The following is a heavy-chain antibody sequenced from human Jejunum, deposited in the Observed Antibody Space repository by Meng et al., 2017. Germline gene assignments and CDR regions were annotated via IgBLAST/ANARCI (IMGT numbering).Heavy chain of an antibody. J-gene: IGHJ4*02. V-gene: IGHV3-48*03. CDR1: GFTFSAFE. CDR2: ISETGRTI. CDR3: VRDKNRGYSAEESGFDL. Sequence: GGFLRLSCAASGFTFSAFEMKWARQTPGKGLEWIAYISETGRTIYADSVEGRFTISRDNAKNTVFLQMNSLRVEDTALYYCVRDKNRGYSAEESGFDLWGQGTLVTVSS. D-gene: IGHD5-12*01.